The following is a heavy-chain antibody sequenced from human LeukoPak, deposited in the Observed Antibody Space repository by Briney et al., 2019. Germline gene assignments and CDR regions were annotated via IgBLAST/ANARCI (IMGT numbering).Heavy chain of an antibody. CDR2: IYPGDSDT. CDR1: GYSFTSYW. D-gene: IGHD5-24*01. V-gene: IGHV5-51*01. CDR3: ARWGDIEMALPRAFDI. J-gene: IGHJ3*02. Sequence: NRGESLKISCQVSGYSFTSYWIGWVRQMPGKGLEWMGIIYPGDSDTRYSPSFQGQVTISADKSISTAYLQRSSLKASDTAMYYCARWGDIEMALPRAFDIWGQGTMVTVSS.